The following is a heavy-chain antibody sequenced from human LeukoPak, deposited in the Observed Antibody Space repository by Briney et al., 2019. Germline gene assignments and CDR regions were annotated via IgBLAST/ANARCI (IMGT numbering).Heavy chain of an antibody. Sequence: SETLSLTCAVYGGSFSGYYWSWIRQPPGKGLEWIGEINHSGSTNYNPSLKSRVTISVDTSKNQFSLKLSSVTAADTAVYYCASLTIVPWGQGTLVTVSP. CDR2: INHSGST. V-gene: IGHV4-34*01. J-gene: IGHJ5*02. CDR1: GGSFSGYY. D-gene: IGHD4/OR15-4a*01. CDR3: ASLTIVP.